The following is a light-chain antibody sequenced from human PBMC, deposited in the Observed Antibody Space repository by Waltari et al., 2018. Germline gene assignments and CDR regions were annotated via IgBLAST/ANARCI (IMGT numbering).Light chain of an antibody. CDR3: ATWDDSLNGYV. V-gene: IGLV1-44*01. CDR2: SNN. J-gene: IGLJ1*01. CDR1: SSRLGSNA. Sequence: QSVLTQPPSASATPGRTVPISCSGSSSRLGSNAVNWYRQLPGAAPKLLIWSNNQRPSGVPDRFSGSKSGTSASLAISGLQSEDEADFYCATWDDSLNGYVFGTGTKVTVL.